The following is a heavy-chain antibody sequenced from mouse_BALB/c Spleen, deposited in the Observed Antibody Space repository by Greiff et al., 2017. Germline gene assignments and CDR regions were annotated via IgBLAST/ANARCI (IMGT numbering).Heavy chain of an antibody. V-gene: IGHV10-1*02. CDR3: VDRSFAY. D-gene: IGHD2-14*01. CDR1: GFTFNTYA. Sequence: EVHLVESGGGLVQPKGSLKLSCAASGFTFNTYAMNWVRQAPGKGLEWVARIRSKSNNYATYYADSVKDRFTISRDDSQSMLYLQMNNLKTEDTAMYYCVDRSFAYWGQGTLVTVSA. CDR2: IRSKSNNYAT. J-gene: IGHJ3*01.